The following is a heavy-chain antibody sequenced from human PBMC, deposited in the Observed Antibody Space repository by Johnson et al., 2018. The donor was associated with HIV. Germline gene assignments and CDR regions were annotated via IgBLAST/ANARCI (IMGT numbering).Heavy chain of an antibody. CDR1: AFTFDDYG. Sequence: VQLVESGGGVVRPGGSLTLSCEASAFTFDDYGMSWVRQGPGNGPEWVSGINWNGESTGYAESVKGRFTIFRDNAKNSTYLEMNSLRVEDTALYYCARNYGSGTYFCNEAFDMWGQGTRVIVSS. CDR3: ARNYGSGTYFCNEAFDM. D-gene: IGHD3-10*01. V-gene: IGHV3-20*04. CDR2: INWNGEST. J-gene: IGHJ3*02.